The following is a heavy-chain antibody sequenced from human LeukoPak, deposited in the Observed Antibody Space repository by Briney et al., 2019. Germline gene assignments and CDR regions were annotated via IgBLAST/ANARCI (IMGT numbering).Heavy chain of an antibody. Sequence: TGGSLRLSCAASGFTVSCNYMSWVRQAPGKGLEWVSVIYSGGSTYYADSVKGRFTISRDNSKSTLYLQMNSLRAEDTAVYYCAGNSGSYRYFDYWGQGTLVTVSS. J-gene: IGHJ4*02. CDR1: GFTVSCNY. D-gene: IGHD1-26*01. CDR3: AGNSGSYRYFDY. V-gene: IGHV3-53*01. CDR2: IYSGGST.